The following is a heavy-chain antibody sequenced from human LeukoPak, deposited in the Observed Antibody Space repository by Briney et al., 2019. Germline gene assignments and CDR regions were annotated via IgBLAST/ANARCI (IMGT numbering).Heavy chain of an antibody. Sequence: SETLSLTCAVYGGSFSGYYWSWIRQPPGKGLEWIGEINHSGSTNYNPSLKSRVTISVDTSKNQFSLKLSSVTAADTAVYYCARQVRGVILRTRWFDPWGQGTLVTVSS. CDR2: INHSGST. V-gene: IGHV4-34*01. D-gene: IGHD3-10*01. J-gene: IGHJ5*02. CDR1: GGSFSGYY. CDR3: ARQVRGVILRTRWFDP.